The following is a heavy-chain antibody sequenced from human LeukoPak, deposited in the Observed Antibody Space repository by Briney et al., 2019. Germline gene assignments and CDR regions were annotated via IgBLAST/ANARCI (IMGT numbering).Heavy chain of an antibody. Sequence: PGGSLRLSCAASGFTFSSYWMNWARQAPGKGLEWVAVIWYDGSNKYYADSVKGRFTISRDNPKNTLYVQMNSLRAEDTAVYYCARGRGADYGGNSGYFDYWGQGTLVTVSS. CDR3: ARGRGADYGGNSGYFDY. V-gene: IGHV3-33*08. J-gene: IGHJ4*02. CDR1: GFTFSSYW. D-gene: IGHD4-23*01. CDR2: IWYDGSNK.